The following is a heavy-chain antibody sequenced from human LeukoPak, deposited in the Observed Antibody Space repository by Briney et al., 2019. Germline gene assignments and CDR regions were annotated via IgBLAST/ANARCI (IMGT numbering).Heavy chain of an antibody. CDR2: ISGTGGSI. CDR3: AREHDYGDFRGGGLYY. V-gene: IGHV3-23*01. Sequence: GGSLRLSCAASGVTFSSYAMSWVRQAPGKGLEWVSDISGTGGSIDYADSVKGRFTTSRDTSKKTLYLQMTRLSAEDTAVYYCAREHDYGDFRGGGLYYWGQGTLVTVSS. D-gene: IGHD4-17*01. J-gene: IGHJ4*02. CDR1: GVTFSSYA.